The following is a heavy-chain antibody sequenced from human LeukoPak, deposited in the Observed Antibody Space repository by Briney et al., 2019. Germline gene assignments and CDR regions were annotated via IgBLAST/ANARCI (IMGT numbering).Heavy chain of an antibody. Sequence: SETLSLTCTVSGGSISSYYWSWIRQPPGKGLEWIGYIYYSGSTNYNPSLKSRVTISVDTSKNQFSLKLSSVTAADTAVYYCAREEALYGMDVWGQGTTVTVPS. CDR1: GGSISSYY. V-gene: IGHV4-59*01. J-gene: IGHJ6*02. CDR3: AREEALYGMDV. CDR2: IYYSGST.